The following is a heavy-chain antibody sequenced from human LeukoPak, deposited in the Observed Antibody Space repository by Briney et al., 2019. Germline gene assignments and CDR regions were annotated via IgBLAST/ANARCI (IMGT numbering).Heavy chain of an antibody. Sequence: PSETLSLTCTVPGGSISSYYWSWIRQPPGKGLEWIGYIYYTGSTHYNPSLKSRVIISVDTSKNQFSLKLSSVTAADTAVYYCASYDAQDAFDIWGQGTMVTVSS. J-gene: IGHJ3*02. CDR3: ASYDAQDAFDI. D-gene: IGHD3-16*01. CDR2: IYYTGST. CDR1: GGSISSYY. V-gene: IGHV4-59*01.